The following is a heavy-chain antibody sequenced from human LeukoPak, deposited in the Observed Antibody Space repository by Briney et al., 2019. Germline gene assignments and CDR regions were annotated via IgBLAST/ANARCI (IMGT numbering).Heavy chain of an antibody. CDR2: INPNSGGT. V-gene: IGHV1-2*02. J-gene: IGHJ6*03. CDR3: ARDYGSGIKGGVYYHMDV. Sequence: ASVKVSCKASGYTFTGYYMHWVRQAPGQGLEWMGWINPNSGGTNYAQKFQGRVTMTRDTSISTAYMELSRLRSDDTAVYYCARDYGSGIKGGVYYHMDVWGKGTTVTVSS. CDR1: GYTFTGYY. D-gene: IGHD3-10*01.